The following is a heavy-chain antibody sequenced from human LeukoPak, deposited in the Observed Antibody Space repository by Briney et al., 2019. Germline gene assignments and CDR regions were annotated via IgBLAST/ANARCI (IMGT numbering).Heavy chain of an antibody. CDR3: ARDEVYGEQYYFDY. V-gene: IGHV3-21*01. Sequence: PGGSLRLSCAASAFTFSTYTMNWARQAPGKGVEWVSSISSSSTYIYYADSVKGRFTISRDNAKNSLYLQMNSLRAEDTAVYYCARDEVYGEQYYFDYWGQGTLVTVSS. D-gene: IGHD4/OR15-4a*01. J-gene: IGHJ4*02. CDR1: AFTFSTYT. CDR2: ISSSSTYI.